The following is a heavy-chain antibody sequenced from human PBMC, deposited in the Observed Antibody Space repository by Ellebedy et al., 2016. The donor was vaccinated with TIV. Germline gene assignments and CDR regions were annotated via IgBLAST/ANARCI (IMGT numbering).Heavy chain of an antibody. V-gene: IGHV4-61*01. CDR1: GGSVSSANYY. CDR3: SAAYGRVTPAY. CDR2: IYSSGRT. D-gene: IGHD4-17*01. Sequence: MPSETLSLTCTVPGGSVSSANYYWTWFRQPSGKGPEWIGYIYSSGRTDYKPSLKSRIAISVDTSRNQIPLKLSSVTAADTAVYYCSAAYGRVTPAYWGQGTLVTVSS. J-gene: IGHJ4*02.